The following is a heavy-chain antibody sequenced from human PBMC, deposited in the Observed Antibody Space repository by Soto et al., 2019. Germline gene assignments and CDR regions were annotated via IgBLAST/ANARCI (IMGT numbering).Heavy chain of an antibody. CDR2: ISSDGSKK. CDR3: ARAVLVPAAIVYYYGMDV. V-gene: IGHV3-30-3*01. CDR1: GFTFSSYA. J-gene: IGHJ6*02. D-gene: IGHD2-2*01. Sequence: QVQLVESGGGVVQPGRSLRLSCAASGFTFSSYAMHWVRQAPGKGLEWVAVISSDGSKKYYADSVKGRFTISRDNSKNTLYLQMNSLRAEDTAVYYCARAVLVPAAIVYYYGMDVWGQGTTVTVSS.